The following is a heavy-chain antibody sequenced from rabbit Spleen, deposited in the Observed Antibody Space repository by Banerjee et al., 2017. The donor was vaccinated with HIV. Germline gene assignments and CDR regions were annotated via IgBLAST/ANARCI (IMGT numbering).Heavy chain of an antibody. V-gene: IGHV1S40*01. D-gene: IGHD1-1*01. CDR1: GFSFGDRDV. CDR2: INAATGKP. J-gene: IGHJ4*01. CDR3: ARDLVGVIGWNFYL. Sequence: QSLEESGGGLVKPTGSLTLTCKASGFSFGDRDVMCWVRQAPGKGLEWIACINAATGKPVYATWAKGRFTISRTSSTTVTLRMTSLTAADRAAYFCARDLVGVIGWNFYLWGPGTLVTVS.